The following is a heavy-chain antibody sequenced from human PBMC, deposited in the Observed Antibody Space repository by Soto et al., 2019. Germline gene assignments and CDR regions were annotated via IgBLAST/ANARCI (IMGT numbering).Heavy chain of an antibody. V-gene: IGHV4-39*01. J-gene: IGHJ4*02. CDR2: IYYSGST. CDR3: ARWFPTVVTVYY. Sequence: SETLSLTCTVSGGSISSSSYYWGWIRQPPGKGLEWIGSIYYSGSTYYNPSLKSRVTISVDTSKNQFSLKLSSVTAADTAVYYFARWFPTVVTVYYWGQGTLVPVSS. D-gene: IGHD4-17*01. CDR1: GGSISSSSYY.